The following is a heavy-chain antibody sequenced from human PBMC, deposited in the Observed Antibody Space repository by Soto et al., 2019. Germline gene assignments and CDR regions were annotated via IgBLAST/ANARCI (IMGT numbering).Heavy chain of an antibody. J-gene: IGHJ4*02. CDR1: GFSFDAYG. V-gene: IGHV3-9*01. D-gene: IGHD1-1*01. Sequence: EVQLVESGGGSVQPGRSLRLSCAASGFSFDAYGMHWVRQGPGKGLEWVSGISWNSGDIYYADSVKGRFTISRDNAKRSLYLPMNSLRTDETALYYSAKGNDLYRDGPVDYCGQGILVTVSS. CDR2: ISWNSGDI. CDR3: AKGNDLYRDGPVDY.